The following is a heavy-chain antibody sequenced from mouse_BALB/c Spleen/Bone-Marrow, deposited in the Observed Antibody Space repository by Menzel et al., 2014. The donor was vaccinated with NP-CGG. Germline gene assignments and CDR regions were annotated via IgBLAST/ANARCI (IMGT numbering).Heavy chain of an antibody. J-gene: IGHJ4*01. V-gene: IGHV5-17*02. D-gene: IGHD2-4*01. CDR2: ISSGSSTI. CDR1: GFTFSSFG. CDR3: ARARSTMITTGTLDY. Sequence: EVQLVESGGGLVQPGGSRKLSCAASGFTFSSFGMHWVRQAPEKGLEWVAYISSGSSTIYYADTLKGRFTISRDNPKNTLFPQMTSLRSEDTAMYYCARARSTMITTGTLDYWGQGTSVTVSS.